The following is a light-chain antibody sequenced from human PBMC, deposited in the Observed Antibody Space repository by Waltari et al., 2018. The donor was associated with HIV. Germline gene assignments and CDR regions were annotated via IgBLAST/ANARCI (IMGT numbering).Light chain of an antibody. CDR1: QSVGRW. CDR2: ATS. J-gene: IGKJ4*01. V-gene: IGKV1-12*01. CDR3: QQASSLPLT. Sequence: DIQMTQSPSSVSASVGDRVTITCRASQSVGRWLVWYQQTPGNAPKLLIYATSTLQPGVPSRFSGSGSGTTFALTITSLQPEDFATYYCQQASSLPLTFGGGTKVDIK.